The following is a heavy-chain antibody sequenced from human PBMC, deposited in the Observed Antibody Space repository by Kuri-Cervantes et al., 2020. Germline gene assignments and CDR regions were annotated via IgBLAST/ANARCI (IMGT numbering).Heavy chain of an antibody. CDR2: ISYSGST. D-gene: IGHD2-15*01. V-gene: IGHV4-59*12. CDR1: GVSISSYY. CDR3: ARGPPLSRYCSGGSCYSMRGWCDP. J-gene: IGHJ5*02. Sequence: SETLSPTCPVYGVSISSYYWSWIRQPPGKGLEWIGYISYSGSTNYNASLKSRVTISVDTSKNQFSLKLSSVTAADTAVYYCARGPPLSRYCSGGSCYSMRGWCDPWGQGTLVTSPQ.